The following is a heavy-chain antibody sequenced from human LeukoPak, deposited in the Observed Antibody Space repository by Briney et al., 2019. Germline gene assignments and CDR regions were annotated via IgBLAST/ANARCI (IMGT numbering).Heavy chain of an antibody. D-gene: IGHD4-17*01. CDR3: ARVPNGDRYYYSMDV. J-gene: IGHJ6*02. CDR1: GFTFSSYA. Sequence: PGGSLRLSCAASGFTFSSYAMHWVRQAPGKGLEWVAVISYDGSNKYYADSVKGRFTISRDNSKNTLYLQMNSLRAEDTAVYYCARVPNGDRYYYSMDVWGQGTTVTVSS. V-gene: IGHV3-30*04. CDR2: ISYDGSNK.